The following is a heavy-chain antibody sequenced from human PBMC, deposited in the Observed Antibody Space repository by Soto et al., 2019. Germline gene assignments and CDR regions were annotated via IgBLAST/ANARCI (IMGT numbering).Heavy chain of an antibody. D-gene: IGHD6-19*01. J-gene: IGHJ4*02. CDR3: ARHSGWPDFDY. Sequence: PGGSLRLSCAASGFTVSSNYMSWVRQAPGKGLEWVSVIYSGGSTYYADSVKGRFTISRDNSKNTLYLQMNSLRAEDTAVYYCARHSGWPDFDYWGQGTLVTVSS. CDR2: IYSGGST. V-gene: IGHV3-53*01. CDR1: GFTVSSNY.